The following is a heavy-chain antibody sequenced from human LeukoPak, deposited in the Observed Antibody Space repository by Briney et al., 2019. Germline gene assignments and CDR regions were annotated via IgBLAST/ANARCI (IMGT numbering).Heavy chain of an antibody. CDR2: ISYDGSNK. CDR3: AKVKLSSSWYLGY. D-gene: IGHD6-13*01. J-gene: IGHJ4*02. V-gene: IGHV3-30*18. Sequence: PGGSLRPSCAASGFTFSSYGTHWVRQAPGKGLEWVAVISYDGSNKYYADSVKGRFTISRDNSKNTLYLQMNSLRAEDTAVYYCAKVKLSSSWYLGYWGQGTLVTVSS. CDR1: GFTFSSYG.